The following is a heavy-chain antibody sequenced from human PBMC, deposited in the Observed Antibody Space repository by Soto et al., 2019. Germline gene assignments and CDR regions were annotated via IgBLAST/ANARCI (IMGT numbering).Heavy chain of an antibody. J-gene: IGHJ6*02. CDR2: IVVGSGST. CDR3: GAESCISTSCYAGYYYGMDV. CDR1: GFTFTSST. Sequence: ASVKVSCKASGFTFTSSTVQWVRQARGQRLEWVGWIVVGSGSTNYAQKFQERVTITRDMSTSTAYMELSSLRSEDTAVYHCGAESCISTSCYAGYYYGMDVWGQGTTVTVSS. V-gene: IGHV1-58*01. D-gene: IGHD2-2*01.